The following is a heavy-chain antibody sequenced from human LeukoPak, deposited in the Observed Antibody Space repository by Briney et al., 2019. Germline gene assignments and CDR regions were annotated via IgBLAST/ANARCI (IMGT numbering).Heavy chain of an antibody. D-gene: IGHD3-22*01. CDR1: GLTFSTYV. Sequence: GGSLRLSCAASGLTFSTYVMHRVRQAPGKGLDWVAIIWHDGTNKYYADSVKGRFTISRDNSKNTLYLQMNSLRVEDTAVYYCARAYYYDTSVNPDYWGQGTLVTVSS. J-gene: IGHJ4*02. V-gene: IGHV3-33*01. CDR2: IWHDGTNK. CDR3: ARAYYYDTSVNPDY.